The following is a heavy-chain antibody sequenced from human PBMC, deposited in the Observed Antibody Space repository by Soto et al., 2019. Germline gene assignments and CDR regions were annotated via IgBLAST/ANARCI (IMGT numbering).Heavy chain of an antibody. V-gene: IGHV4-59*01. Sequence: SETLSLTCTVSGGSISSYYWSWIRQPPGKGLEWIGYIYYSGSTNYNPSLKSRVTISVDTSKNQFSLKLSSVTAADTAVYYCARWGRTYYYDSSGYYRQKKWFDPWGQGTLVTVSS. D-gene: IGHD3-22*01. CDR3: ARWGRTYYYDSSGYYRQKKWFDP. CDR2: IYYSGST. J-gene: IGHJ5*02. CDR1: GGSISSYY.